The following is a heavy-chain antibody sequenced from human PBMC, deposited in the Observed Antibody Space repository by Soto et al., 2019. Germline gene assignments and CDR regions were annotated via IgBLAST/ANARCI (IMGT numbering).Heavy chain of an antibody. CDR1: GFTFSDYH. Sequence: PGGSLRLSCAASGFTFSDYHMSWIRQAPGKGLEWVSYISSSGSTIYYADSVKGRFTISRDNAKNSLYLQMNSLRAEDTAVYYCASCPSDLERAWFDPWGQGTLVTVSS. V-gene: IGHV3-11*01. CDR2: ISSSGSTI. D-gene: IGHD3-3*01. CDR3: ASCPSDLERAWFDP. J-gene: IGHJ5*02.